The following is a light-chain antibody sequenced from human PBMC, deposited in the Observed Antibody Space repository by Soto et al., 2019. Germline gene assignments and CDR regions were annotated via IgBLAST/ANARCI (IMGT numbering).Light chain of an antibody. CDR2: EVS. Sequence: QSVLTQPPSASGSPGQSVTISCTGTSSDVGGYKYVSRYQQHPGKAPKLMIYEVSNRPSGVSNRFSGSKSGNTASLTISGLQAEDETDYYCFSYTSSGTYVFGTGTKVTVL. J-gene: IGLJ1*01. CDR3: FSYTSSGTYV. CDR1: SSDVGGYKY. V-gene: IGLV2-14*01.